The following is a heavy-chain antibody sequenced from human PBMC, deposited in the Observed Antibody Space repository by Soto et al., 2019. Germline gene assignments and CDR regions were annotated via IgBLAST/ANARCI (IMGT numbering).Heavy chain of an antibody. CDR3: ARGSLWFGEKDRRRYYYYYGMDV. J-gene: IGHJ6*02. Sequence: SETLSLTCAVYGGSFSGYYWSWIRQPPGKGLEWIGEINHSGSTNYNPSLKSRVTISVDTSKNQFSLKLSSVTAADTAVYYCARGSLWFGEKDRRRYYYYYGMDVWGQGTTVTVSS. V-gene: IGHV4-34*01. CDR2: INHSGST. D-gene: IGHD3-10*01. CDR1: GGSFSGYY.